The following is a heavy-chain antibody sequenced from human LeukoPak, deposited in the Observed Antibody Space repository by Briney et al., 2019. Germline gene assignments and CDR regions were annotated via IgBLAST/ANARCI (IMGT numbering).Heavy chain of an antibody. Sequence: PGGSLRLSCAASGFTFITYGMHWVRKAPGKGLEWVAVIWFEGSKKYYAASVKGRFTISRDNSKNTLYLQMNSLRAEDTALYYCAREDSSGYYYSDDYYGMDVWGQGTTVTVSS. J-gene: IGHJ6*02. CDR2: IWFEGSKK. V-gene: IGHV3-33*01. CDR1: GFTFITYG. D-gene: IGHD3-22*01. CDR3: AREDSSGYYYSDDYYGMDV.